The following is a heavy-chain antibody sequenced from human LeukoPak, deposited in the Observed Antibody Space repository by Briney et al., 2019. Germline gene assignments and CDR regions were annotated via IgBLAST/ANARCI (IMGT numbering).Heavy chain of an antibody. CDR3: AAEPHNSGSYR. J-gene: IGHJ4*02. Sequence: ASVKVSCKASGFTFTSSAVQWVRQARGQRREGIGWIVVGSGNTNYAQKFQERVTITRDMSTSTAYMELSSLRSEDTAVYYCAAEPHNSGSYRWGQGTLVTVSS. CDR1: GFTFTSSA. V-gene: IGHV1-58*01. CDR2: IVVGSGNT. D-gene: IGHD1-26*01.